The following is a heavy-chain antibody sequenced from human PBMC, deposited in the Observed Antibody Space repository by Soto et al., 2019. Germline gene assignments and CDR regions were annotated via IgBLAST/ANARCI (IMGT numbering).Heavy chain of an antibody. Sequence: SETLSLTCTVSGGSISSYYWSWIRQPPGKGLEWIGYIYYSGSTNYNPSLKSRVTISVDTSKNQFSLKLSSVTAADTAVYYCARRHGSCFDYWGQGTLVTVST. CDR1: GGSISSYY. V-gene: IGHV4-59*08. J-gene: IGHJ4*02. CDR2: IYYSGST. CDR3: ARRHGSCFDY.